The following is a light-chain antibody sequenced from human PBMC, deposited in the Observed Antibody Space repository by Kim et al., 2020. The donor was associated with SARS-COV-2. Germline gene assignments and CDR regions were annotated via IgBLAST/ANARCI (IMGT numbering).Light chain of an antibody. Sequence: GQKVPISCSGRSSNIGNNYVSWYQQLPGTAPKLLIYDNNRRPSGIPDRFSGSKSGTSATLGITGLQTGDEADYYCGTWDSSLIAWVFGGGTQLTVL. V-gene: IGLV1-51*01. CDR2: DNN. J-gene: IGLJ3*02. CDR1: SSNIGNNY. CDR3: GTWDSSLIAWV.